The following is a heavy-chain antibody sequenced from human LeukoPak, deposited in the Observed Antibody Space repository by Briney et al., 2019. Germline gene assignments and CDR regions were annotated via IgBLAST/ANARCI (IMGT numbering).Heavy chain of an antibody. CDR2: ISGSGGST. V-gene: IGHV3-23*01. J-gene: IGHJ4*02. CDR3: ARGGYYDILTGYAVY. D-gene: IGHD3-9*01. Sequence: GGSLRLSCAASGFTFSSYAMSWVRQAPGKGLEWVSAISGSGGSTYYADSVKGRFTISRDNSKNTLYLQMNSLRAEDTAVYYCARGGYYDILTGYAVYWGQGTLVTVSS. CDR1: GFTFSSYA.